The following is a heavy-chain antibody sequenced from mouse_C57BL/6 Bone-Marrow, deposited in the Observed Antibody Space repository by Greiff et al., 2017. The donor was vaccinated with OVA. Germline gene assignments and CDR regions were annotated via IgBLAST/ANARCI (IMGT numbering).Heavy chain of an antibody. CDR1: GYTFTSYW. Sequence: QVQLQQPGAELVRPATSVKLSCKASGYTFTSYWMHWVKQRPGQGLEWIGVIDPSDSYTNYNQKFKGKATLTVDTSSSTAYMQRSSLTSEDSAVYYCARGVYYGTPYYAMDYWGQGTSVTVSS. CDR2: IDPSDSYT. CDR3: ARGVYYGTPYYAMDY. D-gene: IGHD2-1*01. V-gene: IGHV1-59*01. J-gene: IGHJ4*01.